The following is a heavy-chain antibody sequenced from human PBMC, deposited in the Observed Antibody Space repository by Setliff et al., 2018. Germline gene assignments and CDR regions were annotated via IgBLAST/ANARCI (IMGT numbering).Heavy chain of an antibody. CDR1: GYTFTNHY. J-gene: IGHJ4*02. CDR3: ARGYYDSYARYYVVGDY. CDR2: INPGGGST. Sequence: ASVKVSCKASGYTFTNHYMHWARQAPGQGLEWMGMINPGGGSTTYAQTFQGRVTMTRDTSTSTVYMELSSLRTEDTAVYYCARGYYDSYARYYVVGDYWGQGTPVTVSS. D-gene: IGHD3-22*01. V-gene: IGHV1-46*01.